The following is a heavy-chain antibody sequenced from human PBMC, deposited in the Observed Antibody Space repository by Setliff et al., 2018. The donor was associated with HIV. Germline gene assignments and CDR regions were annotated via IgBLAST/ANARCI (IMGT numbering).Heavy chain of an antibody. CDR2: VKSKTDGGTT. J-gene: IGHJ1*01. Sequence: GGSLRLSCAASGFTFSNAWMNWVRQAPGKGLEWVGRVKSKTDGGTTDYAAPVKGRFTISRDDSKNTLYLQMNSLKIEDTAIYYCTTKPPAADFQHWGQGTLVTVSS. CDR1: GFTFSNAW. V-gene: IGHV3-15*07. CDR3: TTKPPAADFQH. D-gene: IGHD2-2*01.